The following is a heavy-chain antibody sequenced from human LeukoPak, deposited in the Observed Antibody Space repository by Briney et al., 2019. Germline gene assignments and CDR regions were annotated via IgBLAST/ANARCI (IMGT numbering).Heavy chain of an antibody. CDR2: ISGSGSSV. Sequence: GGSLRLSCAASGFTFRSCEMNWVRQAPGKGLEWLSYISGSGSSVYYADSVKGRFTVSRDNAKNSLFLQMSSLRAEDTAVYYCARSESMVRGIIITHAYNGMDVWGQGTTVTVSS. J-gene: IGHJ6*02. D-gene: IGHD3-10*01. CDR3: ARSESMVRGIIITHAYNGMDV. V-gene: IGHV3-48*03. CDR1: GFTFRSCE.